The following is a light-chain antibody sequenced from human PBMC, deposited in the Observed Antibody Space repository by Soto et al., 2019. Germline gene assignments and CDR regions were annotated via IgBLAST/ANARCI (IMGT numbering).Light chain of an antibody. Sequence: DIQMTQSPSTLSASVGDRVTITCRASQSISGWLAWYQQKPGKAPNLLISDASSLESGVPSRFSGSGSGTEFTITISCLQPDDFATYYCQQYSSYSSFGQGTKLEIK. V-gene: IGKV1-5*01. CDR1: QSISGW. CDR2: DAS. CDR3: QQYSSYSS. J-gene: IGKJ2*01.